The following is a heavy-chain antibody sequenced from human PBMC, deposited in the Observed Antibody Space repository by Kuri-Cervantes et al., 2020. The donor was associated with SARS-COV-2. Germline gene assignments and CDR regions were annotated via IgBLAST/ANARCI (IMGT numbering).Heavy chain of an antibody. Sequence: GESLKISCAASGLTFSSYAMHWVRQAPGKGLEWVSLISYDGSNKYYADSVKGRFTISRDNSKNTLYLQMNSLRAEDTAVYYCARELVFFDYWGQGTLVTVSS. V-gene: IGHV3-30-3*01. CDR3: ARELVFFDY. J-gene: IGHJ4*02. CDR1: GLTFSSYA. CDR2: ISYDGSNK.